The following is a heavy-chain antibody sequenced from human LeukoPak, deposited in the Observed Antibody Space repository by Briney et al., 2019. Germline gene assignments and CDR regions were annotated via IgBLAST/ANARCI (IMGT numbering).Heavy chain of an antibody. V-gene: IGHV4-59*11. CDR1: GGSISTHY. D-gene: IGHD5-18*01. CDR3: ATIKRGSIFGYFDF. Sequence: SETLSLTCTVSGGSISTHYWSWIRQPPGKGLEWIGYVLDSERTKDNPSLKSRATLSADTSKNQFSLRLASVTAADSAVYYCATIKRGSIFGYFDFWGQGVLVTVSS. J-gene: IGHJ4*02. CDR2: VLDSERT.